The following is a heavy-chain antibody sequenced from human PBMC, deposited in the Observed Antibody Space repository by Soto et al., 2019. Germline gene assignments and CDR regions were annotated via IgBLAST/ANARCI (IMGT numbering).Heavy chain of an antibody. CDR3: TIDGYYYYYMDV. CDR2: IKQDGSKK. CDR1: GLTFSSYW. J-gene: IGHJ6*03. V-gene: IGHV3-7*01. Sequence: GGSLRLSCAASGLTFSSYWMSWVRQAPGKGLEWVANIKQDGSKKYYVDSVKGRFTISRDNAKNSLYLQMNSLRAEDTAVYYCTIDGYYYYYMDVWGKGTTVTVSS.